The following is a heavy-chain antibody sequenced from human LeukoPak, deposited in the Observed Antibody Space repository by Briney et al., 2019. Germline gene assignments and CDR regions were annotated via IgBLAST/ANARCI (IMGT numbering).Heavy chain of an antibody. D-gene: IGHD6-13*01. Sequence: GGSLRLSCAASGFTFSSYAMHWVRQAPGKGLEWVAFIRYDGSNKYYADSVKGRFTISRDNSKNTLYLQMNSLRAEDTAVYHCAKDSSSWYGYYYYYMDVWGKGTTVTVSS. J-gene: IGHJ6*03. CDR2: IRYDGSNK. CDR1: GFTFSSYA. V-gene: IGHV3-30*02. CDR3: AKDSSSWYGYYYYYMDV.